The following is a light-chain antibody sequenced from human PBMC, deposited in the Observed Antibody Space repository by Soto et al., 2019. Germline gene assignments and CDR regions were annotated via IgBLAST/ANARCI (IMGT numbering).Light chain of an antibody. CDR1: QSIMSW. V-gene: IGKV1-5*03. CDR2: KAS. CDR3: QQYNSYSRT. J-gene: IGKJ1*01. Sequence: DIHMTQSPSTLSASVGHIFPITCRASQSIMSWLAWYQQKPGKAPKLLIYKASDLDVGVPSRFAGSGSGTELTITISSLQPDDFATYYCQQYNSYSRTFGLGTKVDIK.